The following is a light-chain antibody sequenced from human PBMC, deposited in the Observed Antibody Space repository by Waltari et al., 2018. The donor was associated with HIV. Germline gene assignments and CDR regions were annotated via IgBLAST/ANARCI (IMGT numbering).Light chain of an antibody. CDR2: EGY. CDR1: IFPYKY. CDR3: ASTGSSGKEV. Sequence: SYELTQPPSVSVSPGQTARTTCSAGIFPYKYPFWYQQKSGQAPVAVNHEGYKQPPGITECFSASWGGTMATMTISEEQVEDEGDYYCASTGSSGKEVFGAGTKVTVL. V-gene: IGLV3-10*01. J-gene: IGLJ3*02.